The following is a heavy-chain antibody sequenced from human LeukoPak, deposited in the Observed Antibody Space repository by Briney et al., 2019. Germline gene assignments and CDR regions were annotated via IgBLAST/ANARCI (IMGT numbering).Heavy chain of an antibody. Sequence: PSETLSLTCSVSGGSINSHYWSWIRQPPGKRLEWIGYIFNTGNTNYNPSLASRVTMSVDTSRAQFFLRLSPVTAADTAIYYCARNWFDPWGQGTLVTVSS. CDR2: IFNTGNT. CDR1: GGSINSHY. V-gene: IGHV4-59*11. J-gene: IGHJ5*02. CDR3: ARNWFDP.